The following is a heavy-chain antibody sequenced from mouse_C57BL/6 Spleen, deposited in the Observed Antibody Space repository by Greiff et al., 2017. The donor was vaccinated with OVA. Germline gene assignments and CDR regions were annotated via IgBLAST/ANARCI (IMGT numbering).Heavy chain of an antibody. Sequence: VKLQESGAELMKPGASVKLSCKATGYTFTGYWIEWVKQRPGHGLEWIGEILPGSGSPNNNEKFKGKAPFTADTSSNTAYMQLSSLTTEDSAIYYCARRVITTVVAPYAMDYWGQGTSVTVSS. CDR1: GYTFTGYW. V-gene: IGHV1-9*01. D-gene: IGHD1-1*01. CDR3: ARRVITTVVAPYAMDY. J-gene: IGHJ4*01. CDR2: ILPGSGSP.